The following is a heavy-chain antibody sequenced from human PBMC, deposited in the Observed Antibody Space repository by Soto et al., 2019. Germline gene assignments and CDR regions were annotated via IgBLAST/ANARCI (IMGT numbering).Heavy chain of an antibody. D-gene: IGHD3-16*01. J-gene: IGHJ4*02. V-gene: IGHV4-34*01. Sequence: SETLSLTCAVSGGSFRGYFWSWLRQSPDKGLEWTAEINDSGSTSYNPSFNSRLTISVDTSKSQISLTLTSVTAADSAVYYCQGGAFWGQGTRVTLSS. CDR2: INDSGST. CDR3: QGGAF. CDR1: GGSFRGYF.